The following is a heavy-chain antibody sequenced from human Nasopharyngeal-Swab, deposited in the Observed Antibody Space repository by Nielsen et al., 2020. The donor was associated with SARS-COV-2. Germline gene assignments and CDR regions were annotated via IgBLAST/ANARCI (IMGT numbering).Heavy chain of an antibody. D-gene: IGHD6-13*01. CDR3: ARGSIAAAQNNNWFDP. J-gene: IGHJ5*02. Sequence: SVKVSCKASGYTFTSYGISWVRQAPGQGLEWMGGIIPIFGTANYAQKFQGRVTITADESTSTAYMELSSLRSEDTAVYYCARGSIAAAQNNNWFDPWGQGTLVTVSS. CDR1: GYTFTSYG. CDR2: IIPIFGTA. V-gene: IGHV1-69*13.